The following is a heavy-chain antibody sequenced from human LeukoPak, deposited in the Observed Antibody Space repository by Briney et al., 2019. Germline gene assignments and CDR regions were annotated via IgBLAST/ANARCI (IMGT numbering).Heavy chain of an antibody. Sequence: LSGGSLRLSCAASGFTFSSYGMHWVRQAPGKGLEWVAVIWYDGSNKYYADSVKGRFTISRDNSKNTLYLQMNSLRAEDTAVYYCAKDSGSSWYDYWGQGTLVTVSS. J-gene: IGHJ4*02. CDR1: GFTFSSYG. CDR2: IWYDGSNK. V-gene: IGHV3-33*06. CDR3: AKDSGSSWYDY. D-gene: IGHD6-13*01.